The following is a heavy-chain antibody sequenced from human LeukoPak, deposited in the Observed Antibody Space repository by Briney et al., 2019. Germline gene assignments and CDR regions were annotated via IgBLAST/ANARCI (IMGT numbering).Heavy chain of an antibody. CDR3: ARGNEYTWWQ. J-gene: IGHJ4*02. D-gene: IGHD2-15*01. V-gene: IGHV4-34*01. CDR2: INHSGST. CDR1: GGSFSGYY. Sequence: SETLSLTCAVYGGSFSGYYWSWIRQPPGKGLEWIGEINHSGSTNYNPSLKSRVTISVDKPKSQFSLKLTSVTAADTAIYYCARGNEYTWWQWSQGTLVTVSS.